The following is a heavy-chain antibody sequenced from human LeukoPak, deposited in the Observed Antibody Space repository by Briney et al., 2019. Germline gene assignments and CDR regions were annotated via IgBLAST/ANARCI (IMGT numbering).Heavy chain of an antibody. V-gene: IGHV1-8*01. CDR3: ARKFLGSRGYYFDY. Sequence: ASVKVSCKASGYTFTGYDINWVRQATGQGLEWMGWMNPNTGNTGYAQKFQGRVTMTRDTSISTAYMELSSLRSDDTAVYYCARKFLGSRGYYFDYWGQGTLVTVSS. D-gene: IGHD3-10*01. J-gene: IGHJ4*02. CDR1: GYTFTGYD. CDR2: MNPNTGNT.